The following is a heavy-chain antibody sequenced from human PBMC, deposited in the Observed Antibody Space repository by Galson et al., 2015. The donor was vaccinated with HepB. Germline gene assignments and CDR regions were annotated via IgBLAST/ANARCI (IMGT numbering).Heavy chain of an antibody. CDR1: GFIFSGSA. CDR2: IRSKGNNYAT. V-gene: IGHV3-73*01. Sequence: SLRLSCAASGFIFSGSAMHWVRQAPGKGLEWVGRIRSKGNNYATTYAASVKGRFTISRDDSKKTAYLQMNGLKTEDTAVYYCTRPGGRTSGSWVDWFDPWGQGTLVIVSS. CDR3: TRPGGRTSGSWVDWFDP. J-gene: IGHJ5*02. D-gene: IGHD3-10*01.